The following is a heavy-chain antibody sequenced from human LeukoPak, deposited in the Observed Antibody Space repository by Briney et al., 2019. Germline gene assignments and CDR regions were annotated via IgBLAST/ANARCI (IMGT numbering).Heavy chain of an antibody. V-gene: IGHV3-43*01. CDR2: ISWDGGST. D-gene: IGHD1-26*01. CDR1: GFTFDDYT. CDR3: AKDSVGATTSRYYYYMDV. J-gene: IGHJ6*03. Sequence: GGSLRLSCAASGFTFDDYTMHWVRQAPGKGLEWFSLISWDGGSTYYADSVKGRFTISRDNSKNSLYLQMNSLRTEDTALYYCAKDSVGATTSRYYYYMDVWGKGTTVTVSS.